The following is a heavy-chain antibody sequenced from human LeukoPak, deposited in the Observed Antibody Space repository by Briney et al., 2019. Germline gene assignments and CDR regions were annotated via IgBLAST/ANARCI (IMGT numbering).Heavy chain of an antibody. CDR3: ARRLTQYDCFDP. V-gene: IGHV4-61*01. Sequence: PSETLSLTCTVSGGSVSSGSYYWGWIRQPPGKGLEWIGYIYYSGSTNYNPSLKSRVTISVDTSKNQFSLHLNSVTPEDTAVYYCARRLTQYDCFDPWGQGILVTVSS. CDR2: IYYSGST. D-gene: IGHD2-2*01. CDR1: GGSVSSGSYY. J-gene: IGHJ5*02.